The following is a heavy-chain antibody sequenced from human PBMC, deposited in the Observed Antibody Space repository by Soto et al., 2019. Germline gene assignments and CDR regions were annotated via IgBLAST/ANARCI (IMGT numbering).Heavy chain of an antibody. CDR2: ISHEGSNE. D-gene: IGHD6-19*01. V-gene: IGHV3-30*18. J-gene: IGHJ4*02. CDR1: GFIFRTNA. CDR3: AKQGIEVAGTDYFDY. Sequence: QVQLVESGEGLVRPGKSLDLSCAAAGFIFRTNALHWFPQPPGKGLEWVAVISHEGSNEYYADAVNGRFTISRDNAKNTVYLQMNSLRAEDTAVYYCAKQGIEVAGTDYFDYWGQGALVTVAS.